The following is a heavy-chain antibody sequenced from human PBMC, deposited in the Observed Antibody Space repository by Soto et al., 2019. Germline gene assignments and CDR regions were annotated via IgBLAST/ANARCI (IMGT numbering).Heavy chain of an antibody. Sequence: SETLSLTCTVSGASMTNYYGSWIRQPPGKGLEHIGYVFYTGSTNYSPSLQSRVTISVDTSNNQFSLKLTSVTTADTAIYYCARSGHAFGGVVWGRGILVTVSS. V-gene: IGHV4-59*01. CDR1: GASMTNYY. CDR2: VFYTGST. J-gene: IGHJ4*02. CDR3: ARSGHAFGGVV. D-gene: IGHD3-16*01.